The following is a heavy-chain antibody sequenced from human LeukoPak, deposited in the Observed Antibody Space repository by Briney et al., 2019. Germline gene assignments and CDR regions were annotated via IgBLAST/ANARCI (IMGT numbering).Heavy chain of an antibody. CDR2: ISGSGGST. CDR3: ARAPVKYSSSWYDY. Sequence: GGSLRLSCAASGFTFSSYGMHWVRQAPGKGLEWVSAISGSGGSTYYADSVKGRFTISRDNAKNSLYLQMNSLRAEDTAVYYCARAPVKYSSSWYDYWGQGTLVTVSS. D-gene: IGHD6-13*01. V-gene: IGHV3-21*01. J-gene: IGHJ4*02. CDR1: GFTFSSYG.